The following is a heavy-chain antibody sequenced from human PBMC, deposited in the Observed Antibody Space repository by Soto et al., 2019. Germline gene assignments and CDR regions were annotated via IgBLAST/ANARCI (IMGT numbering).Heavy chain of an antibody. CDR1: GYTFAIYG. Sequence: GASVKVSCKASGYTFAIYGVNWVRQAPGQGLEWMGWIGAYNGDTNYAQTLQGRVTITRDLSTNTIYMDLSGLRSEDTAVYYCAASPSFWQNYYYGAMDVWGQGTTVTVSS. CDR3: AASPSFWQNYYYGAMDV. V-gene: IGHV1-18*01. CDR2: IGAYNGDT. J-gene: IGHJ6*02.